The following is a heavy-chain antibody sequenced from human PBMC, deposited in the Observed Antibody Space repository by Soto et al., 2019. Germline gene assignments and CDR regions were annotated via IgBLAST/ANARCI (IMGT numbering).Heavy chain of an antibody. Sequence: SETLSLTCAVSGGSISSGGYSWSWIRQPPGKGLEWIGYIYHSGSTYYNPSLKSRVTISVDRSKNQFSLKLSSVTAADTAVYYCARASRGRDWFDPWGQGTLVTVS. CDR3: ARASRGRDWFDP. CDR2: IYHSGST. V-gene: IGHV4-30-2*01. J-gene: IGHJ5*02. CDR1: GGSISSGGYS. D-gene: IGHD3-16*01.